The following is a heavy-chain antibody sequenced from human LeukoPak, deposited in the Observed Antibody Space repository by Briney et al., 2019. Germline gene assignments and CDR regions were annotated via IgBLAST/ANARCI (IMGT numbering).Heavy chain of an antibody. CDR1: GGSISSYY. CDR3: ARGQRHEAYYDSSGWDY. J-gene: IGHJ4*02. CDR2: IYYSGST. D-gene: IGHD3-22*01. Sequence: PSETLSLTCTVSGGSISSYYWSWIRQPPGKGLEWIGYIYYSGSTNYNPSLKSRVTISVDTSKNQFSLRLSSVTAADTAVYYCARGQRHEAYYDSSGWDYWGQGTLVTVSS. V-gene: IGHV4-59*01.